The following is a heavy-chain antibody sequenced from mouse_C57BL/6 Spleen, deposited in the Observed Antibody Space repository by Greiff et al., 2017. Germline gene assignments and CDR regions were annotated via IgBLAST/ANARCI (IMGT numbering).Heavy chain of an antibody. V-gene: IGHV1-69*01. CDR2: IDPSDSYT. Sequence: QVQLQQPGAELVLPGASVKLSCKASGYTFTSYWMHWVKQTPGQGLEWIGVIDPSDSYTNYNQNFKGKSTFTVDKSSSTAYMQLSSMTSEDSAVYYCARDYGSSLDYWGQGTTLTVSS. D-gene: IGHD1-1*01. CDR1: GYTFTSYW. J-gene: IGHJ2*01. CDR3: ARDYGSSLDY.